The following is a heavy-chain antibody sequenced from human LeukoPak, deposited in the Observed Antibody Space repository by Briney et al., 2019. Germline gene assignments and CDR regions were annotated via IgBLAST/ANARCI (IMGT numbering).Heavy chain of an antibody. Sequence: GGSLRLSCAASGFTFDDYAMHWVRQGPGKGLEWVSGISWNSGSIVYADSVKGRFTISRDNSNNTVYLHMNSLKAEDTALYYCVRDRNNNYFDYWGQGTLLTVSS. D-gene: IGHD1-14*01. CDR2: ISWNSGSI. J-gene: IGHJ4*02. CDR1: GFTFDDYA. V-gene: IGHV3-9*01. CDR3: VRDRNNNYFDY.